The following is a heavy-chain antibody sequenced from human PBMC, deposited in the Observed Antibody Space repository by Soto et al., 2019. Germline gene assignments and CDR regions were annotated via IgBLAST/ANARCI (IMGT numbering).Heavy chain of an antibody. CDR2: IYYSGST. CDR3: ARLERITIFGVVPAYGMDV. Sequence: SETLSLTCTVSGGSISSSSYYWGWIRQPPGKGLEWIGSIYYSGSTYYNPSLKSRVTISVDTSKNQFSLKLSSVTAADTAVYYCARLERITIFGVVPAYGMDVWGQGTTVTVS. V-gene: IGHV4-39*01. D-gene: IGHD3-3*01. CDR1: GGSISSSSYY. J-gene: IGHJ6*02.